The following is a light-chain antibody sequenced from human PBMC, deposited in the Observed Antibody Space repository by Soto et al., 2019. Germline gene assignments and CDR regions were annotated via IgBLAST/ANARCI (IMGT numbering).Light chain of an antibody. Sequence: DVVMTQTPLSLSVAPGQPASISCQSSQSLLHITGETFLFWYLQKPGQSPQLLIYDVSTRVSGVPARFSGSGSGTDFSLEISRVETDDFGIYYCMQSTQLPPTFGQGTRLGIK. CDR2: DVS. V-gene: IGKV2D-29*02. CDR3: MQSTQLPPT. CDR1: QSLLHITGETF. J-gene: IGKJ5*01.